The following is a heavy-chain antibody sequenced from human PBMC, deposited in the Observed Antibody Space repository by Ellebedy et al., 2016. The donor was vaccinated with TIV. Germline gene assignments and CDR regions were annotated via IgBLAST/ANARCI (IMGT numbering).Heavy chain of an antibody. CDR2: MYSSGTA. V-gene: IGHV4-4*07. CDR1: GGSISTYF. Sequence: SETLSLTXTVSGGSISTYFWNWIRQPAGKGLEWIGRMYSSGTANYNPSLNSRVTMSVDTSKNQFSLKLNAVTAADTAVYYCARGAFTVATRGLYLDSWGRGTPVTVSP. J-gene: IGHJ4*02. D-gene: IGHD5-12*01. CDR3: ARGAFTVATRGLYLDS.